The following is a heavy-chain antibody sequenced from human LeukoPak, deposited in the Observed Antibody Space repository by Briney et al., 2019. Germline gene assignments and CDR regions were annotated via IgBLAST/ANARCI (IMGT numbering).Heavy chain of an antibody. D-gene: IGHD3-22*01. J-gene: IGHJ4*02. CDR2: IHYSGST. V-gene: IGHV4-39*02. CDR3: ARDLYRIVVVPHYFDY. Sequence: SSETLSLTCTVSGGSISSSSYYWGWIRQPPGKGLEWIANIHYSGSTYYNPSLKSRVTISVDTSKNQLSLKLSAVTAADTAVYYCARDLYRIVVVPHYFDYWGQGTLVTVSS. CDR1: GGSISSSSYY.